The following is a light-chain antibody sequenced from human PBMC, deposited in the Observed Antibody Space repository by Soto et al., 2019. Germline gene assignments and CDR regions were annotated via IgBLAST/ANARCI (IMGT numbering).Light chain of an antibody. CDR1: SSDVGNYIF. J-gene: IGLJ1*01. Sequence: QSALTQPASVSGSPGQSITISCTGTSSDVGNYIFVSWYRQHPGKAPKLMIYDINNRPSGVSNRFSGSKSGNTASLTISGPQAEDGAYYYCVSYTTSASYVFGTGTKLTVL. V-gene: IGLV2-14*01. CDR2: DIN. CDR3: VSYTTSASYV.